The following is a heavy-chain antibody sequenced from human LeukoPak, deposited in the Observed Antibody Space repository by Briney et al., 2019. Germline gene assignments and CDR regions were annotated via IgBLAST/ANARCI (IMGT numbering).Heavy chain of an antibody. CDR2: SRNKANSYTT. J-gene: IGHJ4*02. CDR1: GFTFSDHY. Sequence: GGSLRLSCAVSGFTFSDHYMDWVRQAPRRGLEWVGRSRNKANSYTTEYAASVKGRFTISRDNSKNSLYLQMNSLKTEDTAVYYCARDGYDSSGYVYHDYWGQGTLVTVSS. D-gene: IGHD3-22*01. V-gene: IGHV3-72*01. CDR3: ARDGYDSSGYVYHDY.